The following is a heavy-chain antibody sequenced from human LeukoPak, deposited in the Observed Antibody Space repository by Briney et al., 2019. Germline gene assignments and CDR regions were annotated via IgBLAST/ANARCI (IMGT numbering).Heavy chain of an antibody. J-gene: IGHJ5*02. D-gene: IGHD3-22*01. V-gene: IGHV4-61*02. CDR1: GGSLSSGSYY. CDR3: AGDAMIVET. CDR2: IYTSGST. Sequence: PSQTLSLTCTVSGGSLSSGSYYWSWIRQPAGKGLEWIGRIYTSGSTNYNPSLKSRVTISVDTSKNQFSLKLSSVTAADTAVYYCAGDAMIVETWGQGTLVTVSS.